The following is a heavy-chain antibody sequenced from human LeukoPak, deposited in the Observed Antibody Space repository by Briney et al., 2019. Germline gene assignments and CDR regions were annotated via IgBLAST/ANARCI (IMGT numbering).Heavy chain of an antibody. Sequence: GGSLRLSCAASGFIFSSYSMNWVRQAPGKGLEWVSSISSSSSYIYYADSVKGRFTISRDNSKNTLYLQMNSLRAEDTAVYYCAKDLGDYGGNSVAFDIWGQGTMVTVSS. J-gene: IGHJ3*02. V-gene: IGHV3-21*01. CDR1: GFIFSSYS. D-gene: IGHD4-23*01. CDR3: AKDLGDYGGNSVAFDI. CDR2: ISSSSSYI.